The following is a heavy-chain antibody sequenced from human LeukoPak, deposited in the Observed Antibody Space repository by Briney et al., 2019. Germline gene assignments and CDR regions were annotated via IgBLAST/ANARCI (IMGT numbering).Heavy chain of an antibody. Sequence: GGSLRLSCAVSGFHFSSYEMNWVRQAPGKGLEWVAFTTGSGGTTHYADSMKGRFTISRDNAKNTLYLQMNSLRAEDTAVYYCAKATEYSYGGMDYWGQGTQVTVSP. J-gene: IGHJ4*02. D-gene: IGHD5-18*01. V-gene: IGHV3-48*03. CDR1: GFHFSSYE. CDR3: AKATEYSYGGMDY. CDR2: TTGSGGTT.